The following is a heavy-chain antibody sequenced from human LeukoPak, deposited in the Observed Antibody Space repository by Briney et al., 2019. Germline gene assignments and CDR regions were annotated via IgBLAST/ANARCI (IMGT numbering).Heavy chain of an antibody. V-gene: IGHV3-53*01. D-gene: IGHD3-10*01. J-gene: IGHJ4*02. Sequence: GASLRLSCAASGFTVSSNYMSWVRQAPGKGLEWVSVIYSGGGTYYADSVKGRFTISRDNAKNSLFLHMNSLRAEDTAVYYCAREDASGSYYRSLDYWGQGTLVTVSS. CDR2: IYSGGGT. CDR1: GFTVSSNY. CDR3: AREDASGSYYRSLDY.